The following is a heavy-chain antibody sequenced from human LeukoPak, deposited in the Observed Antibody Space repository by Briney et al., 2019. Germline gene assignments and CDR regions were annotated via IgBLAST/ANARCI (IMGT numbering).Heavy chain of an antibody. CDR2: INHSGST. J-gene: IGHJ4*02. V-gene: IGHV4-34*01. Sequence: SETLSLTFAVYVGSFSGYYWSWMRQPPGRGLEWIGEINHSGSTNYYPALKSRVTISVGASKNQSSLKLSSVPAADTAVYYCARTGRNAMVLGSYYFDYWGQGTLVTVSS. CDR3: ARTGRNAMVLGSYYFDY. CDR1: VGSFSGYY. D-gene: IGHD5-18*01.